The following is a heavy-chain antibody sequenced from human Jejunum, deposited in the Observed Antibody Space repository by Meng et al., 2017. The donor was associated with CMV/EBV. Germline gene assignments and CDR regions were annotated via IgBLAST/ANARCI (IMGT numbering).Heavy chain of an antibody. CDR2: IRYDMSTK. V-gene: IGHV3-30*02. J-gene: IGHJ4*02. Sequence: SGFSFSTNGMHWVRQAPGKGLEWVAYIRYDMSTKYYVDSVKGRFTISRDNSKKSLFLQMNNLRGEDTAIYYCAKQADPSAYFCDFWGQGTMVTVSS. CDR1: GFSFSTNG. CDR3: AKQADPSAYFCDF. D-gene: IGHD6-25*01.